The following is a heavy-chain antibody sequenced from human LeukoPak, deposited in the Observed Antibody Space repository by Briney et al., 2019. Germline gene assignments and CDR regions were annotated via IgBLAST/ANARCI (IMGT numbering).Heavy chain of an antibody. CDR1: GFTFSSYA. D-gene: IGHD2-2*01. Sequence: PGGSLRLSCTASGFTFSSYAMSWVRQAPGKGLEWVSSISSSSSYIYYADSVKGRFTISRDNAKNSLYLQMNSLTAEDTAVYYCARLKYPLAFDPWGQGTLVTVSS. V-gene: IGHV3-21*01. CDR3: ARLKYPLAFDP. J-gene: IGHJ5*02. CDR2: ISSSSSYI.